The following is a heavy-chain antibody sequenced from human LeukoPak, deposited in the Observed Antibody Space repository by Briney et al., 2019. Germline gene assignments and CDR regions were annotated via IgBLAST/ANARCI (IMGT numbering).Heavy chain of an antibody. V-gene: IGHV1-69*01. D-gene: IGHD3-10*01. CDR3: ARAHQYHYGSGSSSYFDY. CDR2: IIPIFGTA. Sequence: SVKVSFKASGGTFSSYAISWVRQAPGQGLEWMRGIIPIFGTANYAQKFQGRVTITADESTSTAYMELSRLRSEDTAVYYCARAHQYHYGSGSSSYFDYWGQGALVTVSS. J-gene: IGHJ4*02. CDR1: GGTFSSYA.